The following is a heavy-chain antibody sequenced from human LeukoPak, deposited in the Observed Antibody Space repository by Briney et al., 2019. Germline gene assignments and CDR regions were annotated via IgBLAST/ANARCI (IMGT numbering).Heavy chain of an antibody. Sequence: GALRLSCAASGFTFSSYGMSWVRQAPGKGLEWVSAISGSSDYTFYADSVKGRFTISRGNSRNTLYLQMNSLRAEDTAVYYCARDQGGEQSYWGQGTLVTVSS. V-gene: IGHV3-23*01. CDR1: GFTFSSYG. J-gene: IGHJ4*02. D-gene: IGHD3-16*01. CDR3: ARDQGGEQSY. CDR2: ISGSSDYT.